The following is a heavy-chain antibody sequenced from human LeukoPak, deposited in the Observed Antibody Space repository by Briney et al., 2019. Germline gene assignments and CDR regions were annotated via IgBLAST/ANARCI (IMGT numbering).Heavy chain of an antibody. J-gene: IGHJ4*02. V-gene: IGHV5-51*01. D-gene: IGHD3-10*01. CDR2: IYPADSDT. CDR3: TRQSRDGSKTRGYYFDY. CDR1: GYSFINYW. Sequence: LGESLKISCQVSGYSFINYWIGWVRQMPGKGLESIGIIYPADSDTTCSPSFQGQVTISADKSISTVYLKWSSLKASDTAMYYCTRQSRDGSKTRGYYFDYWGQGTLVTVSS.